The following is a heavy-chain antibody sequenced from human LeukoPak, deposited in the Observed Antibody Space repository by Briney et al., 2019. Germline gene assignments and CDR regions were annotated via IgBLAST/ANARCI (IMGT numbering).Heavy chain of an antibody. Sequence: GGSLRLSCAASGFTFSSYAMHWVRQAPGKGLEWVAVISYDGSNKYYADSVKGRFTISRDNSKNTLYLQMNSLRAEDTAMYYCARDGGNYGDYLYYFDYWGQGTLVTVSS. CDR1: GFTFSSYA. D-gene: IGHD4-17*01. V-gene: IGHV3-30-3*01. J-gene: IGHJ4*02. CDR3: ARDGGNYGDYLYYFDY. CDR2: ISYDGSNK.